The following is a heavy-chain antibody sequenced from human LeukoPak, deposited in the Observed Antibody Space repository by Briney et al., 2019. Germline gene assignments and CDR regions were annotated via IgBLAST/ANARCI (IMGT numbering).Heavy chain of an antibody. CDR2: ISSSSSTI. D-gene: IGHD2-15*01. J-gene: IGHJ4*02. CDR3: AREVVEGDY. Sequence: GRSLRLSCAASGFTFSSYAMHWVRQAPGKGLEWVSYISSSSSTIYYADSVKGRFTISRDNAKNSLYLQMNSLRAEDTAVYYCAREVVEGDYWGQGTLVTVSS. CDR1: GFTFSSYA. V-gene: IGHV3-48*01.